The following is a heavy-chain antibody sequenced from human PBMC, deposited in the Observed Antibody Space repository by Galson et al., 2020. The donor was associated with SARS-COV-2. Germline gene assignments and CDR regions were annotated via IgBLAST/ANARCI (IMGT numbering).Heavy chain of an antibody. D-gene: IGHD3-3*01. CDR3: ARDLAEWSGYYTGWFDP. J-gene: IGHJ5*02. CDR1: GGSFSGYS. V-gene: IGHV4-34*01. Sequence: SETLSLTCAVYGGSFSGYSWTWVRQAPGKGLEWIGEINFGGDTNYSPSLRSRVTISVDTSKNQFSLKLSSVTAADTAVYYCARDLAEWSGYYTGWFDPWGQGTLVTVSS. CDR2: INFGGDT.